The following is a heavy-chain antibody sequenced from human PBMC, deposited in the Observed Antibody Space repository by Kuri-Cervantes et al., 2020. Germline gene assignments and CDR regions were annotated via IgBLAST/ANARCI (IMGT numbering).Heavy chain of an antibody. D-gene: IGHD3-22*01. J-gene: IGHJ3*02. CDR1: SFSISSGYY. CDR3: AREYYYDSYGVI. V-gene: IGHV4-61*01. Sequence: SETLSLTCHVSSFSISSGYYWGWVRQPPGKGLEWIGYIYYSGSTNYNPSLKSRVTISVDTSKNQFSLKLSSVTAADTAVYYCAREYYYDSYGVIWGQGTMVTVSS. CDR2: IYYSGST.